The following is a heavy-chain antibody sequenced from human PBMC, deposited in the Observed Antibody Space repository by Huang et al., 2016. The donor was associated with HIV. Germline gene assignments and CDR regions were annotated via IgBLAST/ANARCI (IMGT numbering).Heavy chain of an antibody. CDR1: GFTFGSFG. CDR2: IRDDGNND. Sequence: QVQLVESGGGVVQPGGSLRLSCTASGFTFGSFGMHCVRQAPGKGMEWVAFIRDDGNNDYYADAVRGRFTISRDNSKDTLDLQMNRLRPDDSAVYYCAKDLTYTFGRHFDYWGRGTLVTVSS. CDR3: AKDLTYTFGRHFDY. V-gene: IGHV3-30*02. D-gene: IGHD3-3*01. J-gene: IGHJ4*02.